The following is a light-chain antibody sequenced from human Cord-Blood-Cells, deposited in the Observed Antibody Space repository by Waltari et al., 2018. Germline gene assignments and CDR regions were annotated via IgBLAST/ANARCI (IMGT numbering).Light chain of an antibody. CDR2: DVS. V-gene: IGLV2-14*01. CDR3: SSYTSSSTLVV. CDR1: SSDVGGYHY. Sequence: QSALTQPASASGSPGQSITISCTGTSSDVGGYHYVSWYQQHPGKAPKLMICDVSNRPSGVSNRFSGSTSGNTASLTSSGVQAEDEADYYCSSYTSSSTLVVFGGGTKLTVL. J-gene: IGLJ2*01.